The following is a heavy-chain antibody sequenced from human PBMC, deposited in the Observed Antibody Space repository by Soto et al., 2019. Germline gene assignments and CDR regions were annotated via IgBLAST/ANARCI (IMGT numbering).Heavy chain of an antibody. V-gene: IGHV3-30*18. D-gene: IGHD2-2*01. CDR2: ISYDGSNK. CDR1: GFTFSSYG. J-gene: IGHJ4*02. CDR3: AKDHQQDIVVVPVDY. Sequence: PGGSLRLSCAASGFTFSSYGMHWVRQAPGKGLEWVAVISYDGSNKYYADSVKGRFTISRDNSKNTLYLQMNSLRAEDTAVYYCAKDHQQDIVVVPVDYWGQGTLVTVSS.